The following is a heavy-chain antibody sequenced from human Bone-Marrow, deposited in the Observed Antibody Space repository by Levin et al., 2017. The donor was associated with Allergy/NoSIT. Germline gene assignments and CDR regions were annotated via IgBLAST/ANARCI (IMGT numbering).Heavy chain of an antibody. CDR2: IYPGDSDT. CDR1: GYSFTSYW. Sequence: GESLKISCKGSGYSFTSYWIGWVRQMPGKGLEWMGIIYPGDSDTRYSPSFQGQVTISADKSISTAYLQWSSLKASDTAMYYCARHVPVREGPNIYWFDPWGQGTLVTVSS. CDR3: ARHVPVREGPNIYWFDP. V-gene: IGHV5-51*01. D-gene: IGHD2-8*02. J-gene: IGHJ5*02.